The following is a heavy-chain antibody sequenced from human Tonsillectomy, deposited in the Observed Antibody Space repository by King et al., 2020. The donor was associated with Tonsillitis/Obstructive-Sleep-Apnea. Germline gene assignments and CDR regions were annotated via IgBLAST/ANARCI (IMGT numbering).Heavy chain of an antibody. V-gene: IGHV4-39*01. CDR1: GGSISSSSYY. J-gene: IGHJ6*02. CDR3: ARFVSAAKGWKRKKVGDEGYGMDD. Sequence: QLQESGPGLVKPSETLSLTCTVSGGSISSSSYYWGWIRQPPGKGLEWIGSIYYSGSTYYNPSLKSRVTISVDTSKNQFSLKLSSVTAADTAVYYCARFVSAAKGWKRKKVGDEGYGMDDWGQGTTVTVSS. CDR2: IYYSGST. D-gene: IGHD2-2*01.